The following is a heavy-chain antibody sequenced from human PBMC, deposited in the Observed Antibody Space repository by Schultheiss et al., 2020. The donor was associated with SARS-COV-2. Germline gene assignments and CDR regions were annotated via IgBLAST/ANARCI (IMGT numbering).Heavy chain of an antibody. CDR3: ARGRMTTVTRGLNWFDP. D-gene: IGHD4-11*01. V-gene: IGHV4-30-4*08. CDR2: IYYSGST. Sequence: SETLSLTCTVSGGSISSGDYYWSWIRQPPGKGLEWIGYIYYSGSTYYNPSLKSRVTISVDTSKNQFSLKLSSVTAADTAVYYCARGRMTTVTRGLNWFDPWGQGTLVTVSS. J-gene: IGHJ5*02. CDR1: GGSISSGDYY.